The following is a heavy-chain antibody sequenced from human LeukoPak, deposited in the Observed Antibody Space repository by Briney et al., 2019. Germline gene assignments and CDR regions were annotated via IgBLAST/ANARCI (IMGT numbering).Heavy chain of an antibody. CDR3: ASIPNDAFDI. Sequence: PSETLSLTCTVSGGSISSYYWSWIRQPPGKGLEWTGYIYYSGSTNYNPSLKSRVTISVDTSKNQFSLKLSSVTAADTAVYYCASIPNDAFDIWGQGTMVTVSS. V-gene: IGHV4-59*01. CDR1: GGSISSYY. J-gene: IGHJ3*02. CDR2: IYYSGST.